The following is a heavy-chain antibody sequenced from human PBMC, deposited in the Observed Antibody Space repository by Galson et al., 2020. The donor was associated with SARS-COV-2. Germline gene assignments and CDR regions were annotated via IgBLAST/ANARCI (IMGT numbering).Heavy chain of an antibody. CDR3: ARYSSTWGWFDP. V-gene: IGHV4-61*02. CDR1: GGSISSSIYY. Sequence: SETLSLTCTVSGGSISSSIYYWSWIRQPAGKGLEWIGRINTSGSTNYNPSLKSRVTISVDTSKNQFSLKLSSVTAADTALYYCARYSSTWGWFDPWGQGTLVTVSS. CDR2: INTSGST. J-gene: IGHJ5*02. D-gene: IGHD6-13*01.